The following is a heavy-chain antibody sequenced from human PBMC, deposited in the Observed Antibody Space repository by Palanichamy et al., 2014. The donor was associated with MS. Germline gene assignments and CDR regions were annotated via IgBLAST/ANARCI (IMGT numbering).Heavy chain of an antibody. D-gene: IGHD2-2*01. CDR1: GFTFSSYE. CDR2: ISSSGSTI. J-gene: IGHJ6*02. CDR3: ARALVVPAAMFEKIYYYYGMDV. V-gene: IGHV3-48*03. Sequence: QLVEVWGRALVTSLGGVPSRLSCAASGFTFSSYEMNWVHQAPGKGLEWVSYISSSGSTIYYADSVKGRFTISRDNAKNSLYLQMNSLRAEDTAVYYCARALVVPAAMFEKIYYYYGMDVWGQGTTVTVSS.